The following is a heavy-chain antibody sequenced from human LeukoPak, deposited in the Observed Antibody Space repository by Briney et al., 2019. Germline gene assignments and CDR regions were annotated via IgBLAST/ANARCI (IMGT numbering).Heavy chain of an antibody. CDR1: GFTSSSYA. V-gene: IGHV3-23*01. CDR3: AKDLADILTGYYDAFDI. D-gene: IGHD3-9*01. Sequence: GGSLRLSCAASGFTSSSYAMSWVRHAPGKGREWVSAISGSGGSTYYADSVNGGFTISRDNSKNTLYLQMNSLRAEDTAVYYCAKDLADILTGYYDAFDIWGQGTMVTVSS. CDR2: ISGSGGST. J-gene: IGHJ3*02.